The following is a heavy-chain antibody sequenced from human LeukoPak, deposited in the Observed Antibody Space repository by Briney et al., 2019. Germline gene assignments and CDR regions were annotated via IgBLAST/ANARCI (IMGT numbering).Heavy chain of an antibody. Sequence: GGSLRLSCAASGFTFSTYGMHWVRQAPGKGLEWVAVISDDGTKKYYADSVKGRFTISRDNSKNTLYLQMNSLRAEDTAVYYCVRIYGDVDYWGQGTLVTVSS. D-gene: IGHD4-17*01. CDR2: ISDDGTKK. CDR3: VRIYGDVDY. J-gene: IGHJ4*02. V-gene: IGHV3-30*03. CDR1: GFTFSTYG.